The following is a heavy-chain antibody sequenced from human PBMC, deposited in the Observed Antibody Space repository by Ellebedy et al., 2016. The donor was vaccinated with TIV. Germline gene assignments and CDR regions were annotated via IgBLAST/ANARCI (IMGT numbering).Heavy chain of an antibody. Sequence: PGGSLRLSCTSSGFTFSSYTMNWVRQAPGKGLEWVSSISSTGYYIYYADSVKGRFTISRDDAISSLFLQMNRLSAEDTAVYYCARAFDGNSGYDVPFDPWGQGILVTVSS. CDR1: GFTFSSYT. D-gene: IGHD5-12*01. J-gene: IGHJ5*02. CDR2: ISSTGYYI. CDR3: ARAFDGNSGYDVPFDP. V-gene: IGHV3-21*01.